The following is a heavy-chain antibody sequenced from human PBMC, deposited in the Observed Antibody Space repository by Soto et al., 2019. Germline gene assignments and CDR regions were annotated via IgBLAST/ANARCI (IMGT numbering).Heavy chain of an antibody. J-gene: IGHJ4*02. CDR1: GYNFTKNW. D-gene: IGHD3-10*01. CDR3: ARHQAGSGNANFDF. Sequence: PGESLKISCRGTGYNFTKNWIGWVRQMPGKGLEWMGIIYPGDSETRYSPSFQGQVTISVDKSKNTAYLHWSSLKAPDTAIYYCARHQAGSGNANFDFWGQGSQVTVSS. V-gene: IGHV5-51*01. CDR2: IYPGDSET.